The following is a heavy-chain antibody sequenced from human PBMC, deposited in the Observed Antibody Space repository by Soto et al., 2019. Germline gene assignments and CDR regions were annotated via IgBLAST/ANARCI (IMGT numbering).Heavy chain of an antibody. CDR2: IYYSGST. J-gene: IGHJ4*02. Sequence: SETLSLTCTVSGGSISSSSYYWCCIRQPPGKGLEWIGSIYYSGSTYYNPSLKSRVTISVDTSKNQFSLKLSSVTAADTAVYYFASNAVAGRILDYWGRGTLVTVSS. V-gene: IGHV4-39*01. CDR3: ASNAVAGRILDY. CDR1: GGSISSSSYY. D-gene: IGHD6-19*01.